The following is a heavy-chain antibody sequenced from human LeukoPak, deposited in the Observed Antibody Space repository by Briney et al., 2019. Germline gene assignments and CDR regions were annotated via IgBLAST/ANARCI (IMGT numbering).Heavy chain of an antibody. J-gene: IGHJ4*02. D-gene: IGHD3-10*01. Sequence: SETLSLTCAVYGGSFSGYYWSWIRQPPGKGLEWIGEINHSGSTNYNPSHKSRVTISVDTSKNQFSLKLSSVTAADTAVYYCARFGVLGPYGSGSYYYFDYWGQGTLVTVSS. CDR2: INHSGST. CDR1: GGSFSGYY. CDR3: ARFGVLGPYGSGSYYYFDY. V-gene: IGHV4-34*01.